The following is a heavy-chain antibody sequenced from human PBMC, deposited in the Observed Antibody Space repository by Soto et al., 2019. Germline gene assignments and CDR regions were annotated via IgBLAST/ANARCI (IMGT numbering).Heavy chain of an antibody. Sequence: QVQLEQSGAEVKKPGSSVKVSCKASGGTFRNSAISWVRQAPGQGLEWMGGIMLIFRKPEYAQKFQGRVTITADECTSTAYMELSGLRADDTAVYYCARDNDRPQLGGNYYYILDVWGQGTTVTVSS. D-gene: IGHD1-1*01. CDR2: IMLIFRKP. CDR3: ARDNDRPQLGGNYYYILDV. CDR1: GGTFRNSA. J-gene: IGHJ6*02. V-gene: IGHV1-69*12.